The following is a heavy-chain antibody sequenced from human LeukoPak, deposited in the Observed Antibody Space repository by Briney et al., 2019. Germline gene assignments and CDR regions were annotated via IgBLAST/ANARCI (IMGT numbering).Heavy chain of an antibody. CDR1: GGSFSGYY. CDR2: INHSGST. D-gene: IGHD3-10*01. CDR3: ARRAASKYYYGSGSYYNDY. Sequence: PSETLSLTCAVYGGSFSGYYWSWIRQPPGKGLEWIGEINHSGSTNYNPSLKSRVTISVDTSKNQFSLKLSSVTAADTAVYYCARRAASKYYYGSGSYYNDYWGQGNLVTVSS. J-gene: IGHJ4*02. V-gene: IGHV4-34*01.